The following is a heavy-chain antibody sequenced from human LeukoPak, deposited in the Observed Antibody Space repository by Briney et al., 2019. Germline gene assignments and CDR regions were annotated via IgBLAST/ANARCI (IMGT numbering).Heavy chain of an antibody. J-gene: IGHJ5*02. CDR3: AREDYYDSGSFDP. D-gene: IGHD3-22*01. CDR2: MNPNSGNT. V-gene: IGHV1-8*02. Sequence: ASVKVSCKASGHTFTSYDINWVRQATGQGLEWMGWMNPNSGNTAYAQKFQGRVTMTRNTSISTAYMELSSLRSEDTAVYYCAREDYYDSGSFDPWGQGTLVTVSS. CDR1: GHTFTSYD.